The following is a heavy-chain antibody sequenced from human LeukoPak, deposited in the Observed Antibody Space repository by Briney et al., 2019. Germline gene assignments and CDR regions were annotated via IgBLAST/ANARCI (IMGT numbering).Heavy chain of an antibody. J-gene: IGHJ4*02. CDR1: GFTFGDYA. CDR3: TRVRGYSYGYGDY. D-gene: IGHD5-18*01. CDR2: IRSKAYGGTT. Sequence: GGSLRLSCTASGFTFGDYAMSWVRQAPGKGLEWVGFIRSKAYGGTTEYAASVKGRFSISRDDSKSIAYLQMNSLKTEDTAVYYCTRVRGYSYGYGDYWGQGTLVTVSS. V-gene: IGHV3-49*04.